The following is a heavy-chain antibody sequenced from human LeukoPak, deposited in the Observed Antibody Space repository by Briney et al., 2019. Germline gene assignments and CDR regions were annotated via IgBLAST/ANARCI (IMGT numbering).Heavy chain of an antibody. D-gene: IGHD6-19*01. CDR3: ARVWVVPEYFDY. CDR2: IHDSGSS. J-gene: IGHJ4*02. CDR1: GGSISSGGYY. V-gene: IGHV4-31*03. Sequence: PSETLSLTCTVSGGSISSGGYYWNWIRQHPGKGLEWIGYIHDSGSSSYNPSLRSRLNISVDTSKNQFSLKLSSVTAADTAVYYCARVWVVPEYFDYWGQGTLVTVSS.